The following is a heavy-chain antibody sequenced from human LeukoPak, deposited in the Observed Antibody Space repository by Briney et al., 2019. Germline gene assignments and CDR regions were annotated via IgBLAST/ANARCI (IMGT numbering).Heavy chain of an antibody. Sequence: PGGSLRLSCAASGFTFSSYAMSWVRQAPGKGLEWVSGISANGRITYYGDSLKGRFTISRDNPRNTLYMQMSSLRDEDTAVYYCAIMHRYYDGSGYWVQWGQGTLVTVSS. CDR1: GFTFSSYA. D-gene: IGHD3-22*01. V-gene: IGHV3-23*01. CDR3: AIMHRYYDGSGYWVQ. CDR2: ISANGRIT. J-gene: IGHJ4*02.